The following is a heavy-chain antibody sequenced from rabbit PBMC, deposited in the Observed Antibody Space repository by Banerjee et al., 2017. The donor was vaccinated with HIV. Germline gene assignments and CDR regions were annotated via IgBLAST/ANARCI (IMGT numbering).Heavy chain of an antibody. CDR1: GFDFSSSYW. V-gene: IGHV1S45*01. CDR2: IYAGSSGTT. D-gene: IGHD2-1*01. J-gene: IGHJ4*01. CDR3: ARTSADYHALYAFNL. Sequence: QEQLVESGGGLVKPEGSLTLTCKASGFDFSSSYWICWVRQAPGKGLEWIACIYAGSSGTTYYASWAKGRFTISSTSSTTVTLQMTSLTAADTATYFCARTSADYHALYAFNLWGPGTLVTVS.